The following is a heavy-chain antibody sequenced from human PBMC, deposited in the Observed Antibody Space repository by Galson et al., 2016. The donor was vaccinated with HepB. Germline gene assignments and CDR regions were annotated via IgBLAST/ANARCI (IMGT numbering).Heavy chain of an antibody. D-gene: IGHD3-10*01. CDR2: ISSSGDTI. Sequence: SLRLSCAASGFTFSSSTMNWVRQSPGKGLEWVSYISSSGDTIYYADSVKGRFTISRDNAKNSLFLQMNSLRDEDTAVYYCARALFGSGSYWRMDVWGQGTTVTVSS. J-gene: IGHJ6*02. CDR1: GFTFSSST. V-gene: IGHV3-48*02. CDR3: ARALFGSGSYWRMDV.